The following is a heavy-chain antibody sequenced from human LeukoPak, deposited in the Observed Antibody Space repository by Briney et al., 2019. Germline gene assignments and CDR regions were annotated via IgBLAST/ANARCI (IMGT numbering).Heavy chain of an antibody. Sequence: PSETLSLTCAVYGGSFSGYYWSWIRQPPGKGLEWIGEINHSGSTNYNPSLKSRVTISVDTSKNQFSLKLSSVTAADTAVYYCAGVGRVLRFLQGSGGPRPDYWGQGTPVTVSS. D-gene: IGHD3-3*01. CDR1: GGSFSGYY. J-gene: IGHJ4*02. CDR2: INHSGST. V-gene: IGHV4-34*01. CDR3: AGVGRVLRFLQGSGGPRPDY.